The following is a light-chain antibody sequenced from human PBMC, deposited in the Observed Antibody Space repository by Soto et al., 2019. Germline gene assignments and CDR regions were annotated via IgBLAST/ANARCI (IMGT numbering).Light chain of an antibody. CDR1: SNDIGGYDV. Sequence: QSALTQPASVSGSPGQSITISCSGTSNDIGGYDVVSWYQQLPGKAPKLLIHDVTRRPSEISSRFSGSKSGNTASLTISGLEPEDEADYYCCSYAGKNVIFGGGTKLTVL. CDR2: DVT. J-gene: IGLJ2*01. V-gene: IGLV2-23*02. CDR3: CSYAGKNVI.